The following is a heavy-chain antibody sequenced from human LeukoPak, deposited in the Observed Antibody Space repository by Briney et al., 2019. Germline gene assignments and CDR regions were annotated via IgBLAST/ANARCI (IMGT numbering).Heavy chain of an antibody. J-gene: IGHJ4*02. CDR2: ISGSGGST. Sequence: GGSLRLSCAASGFTFSSYAMSWVRQAPGKGLEWVSAISGSGGSTYYADSVKGRFTISRDNSKDTLYLQMNSLGAEDSAVYYCAKAVSWSTYYFDYWGQGTLVTVSS. CDR3: AKAVSWSTYYFDY. D-gene: IGHD6-13*01. V-gene: IGHV3-23*01. CDR1: GFTFSSYA.